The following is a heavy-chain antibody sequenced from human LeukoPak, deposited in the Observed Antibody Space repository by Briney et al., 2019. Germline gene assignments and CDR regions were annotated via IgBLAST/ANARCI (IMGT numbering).Heavy chain of an antibody. CDR2: IYYSGTV. CDR3: ARPYYYDSRIDP. D-gene: IGHD3-22*01. V-gene: IGHV4-39*07. J-gene: IGHJ5*02. CDR1: DGSISGTNYY. Sequence: PSETLSLTCTVSDGSISGTNYYWGWFRQPPGKGPEWIGNIYYSGTVYYNPSLKSRATISLDTSKNQLSLKLSSVTAADTAVYYCARPYYYDSRIDPWGQGILVTVSS.